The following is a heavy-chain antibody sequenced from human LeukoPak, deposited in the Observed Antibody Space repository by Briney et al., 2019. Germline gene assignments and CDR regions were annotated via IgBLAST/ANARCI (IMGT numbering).Heavy chain of an antibody. J-gene: IGHJ4*02. CDR2: ISAYNGNT. Sequence: AXVKVSCKASGYTFTSYGISWVRQAPGQGLEWMGWISAYNGNTNCAQKLQGRVTMTTDTSTSTAYMELRSLRSDDTAVYYCARDHEFCRSTSCYAIDYWGQGTLVTVSS. D-gene: IGHD2-2*01. V-gene: IGHV1-18*01. CDR3: ARDHEFCRSTSCYAIDY. CDR1: GYTFTSYG.